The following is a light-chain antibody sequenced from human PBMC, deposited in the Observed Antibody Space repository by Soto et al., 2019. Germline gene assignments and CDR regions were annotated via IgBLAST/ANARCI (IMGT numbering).Light chain of an antibody. CDR2: EGR. CDR3: LSYGKV. Sequence: QSVLSQPASVSGSPGQSITISCTGINSGVVNYEYVSWYQQFPDKAPKLIIYEGRERPSGVSDRFSGSKSDNAASLTISALQTEDEAEYFCLSYGKVFGTGTMVTVL. CDR1: NSGVVNYEY. V-gene: IGLV2-23*01. J-gene: IGLJ1*01.